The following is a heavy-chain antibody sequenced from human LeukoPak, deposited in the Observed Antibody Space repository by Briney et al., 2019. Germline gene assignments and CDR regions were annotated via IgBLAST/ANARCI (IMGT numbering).Heavy chain of an antibody. V-gene: IGHV3-11*04. J-gene: IGHJ6*03. Sequence: GGSLRLSCAASGFSFSDYYMSWVRQAPGKGLEWLSYISGSGRTIYYADSVKGRFTISRDNAKNSLYLQMNSLRAEDTAVYYCARGAYYYYMDVWGKGTTVTVSS. CDR3: ARGAYYYYMDV. CDR1: GFSFSDYY. CDR2: ISGSGRTI.